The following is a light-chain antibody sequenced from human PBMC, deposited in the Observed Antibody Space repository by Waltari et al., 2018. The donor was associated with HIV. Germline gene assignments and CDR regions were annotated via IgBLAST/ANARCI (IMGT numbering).Light chain of an antibody. J-gene: IGKJ4*01. CDR1: QGISNY. CDR2: AAS. Sequence: DIQMTQSPSSLSASVGDRVTITCRASQGISNYLAWYQQKPGKVPKLLIYAASTLQSGVPSRVSGSGSETDFTLTINSLQPEDVATYYCQKYNSAPALSFGGGTRVEIK. V-gene: IGKV1-27*01. CDR3: QKYNSAPALS.